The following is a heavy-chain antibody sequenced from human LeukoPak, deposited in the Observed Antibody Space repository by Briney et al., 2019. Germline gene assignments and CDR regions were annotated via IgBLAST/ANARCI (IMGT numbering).Heavy chain of an antibody. J-gene: IGHJ6*02. CDR2: IIPIFGTA. V-gene: IGHV1-69*13. CDR3: ARCRSVDDYYYYYGMDV. Sequence: ASVKVSCKASGGTFSSYAISWVRQAPGQGLEWMGGIIPIFGTANYAQKFQGRVTITADESTSTAYMELSSLRFEDTAVYYCARCRSVDDYYYYYGMDVWGQGTTVTVSS. CDR1: GGTFSSYA. D-gene: IGHD4-23*01.